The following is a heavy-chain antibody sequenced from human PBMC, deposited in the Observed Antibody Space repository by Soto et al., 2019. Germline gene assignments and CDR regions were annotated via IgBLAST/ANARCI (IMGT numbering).Heavy chain of an antibody. V-gene: IGHV4-30-2*01. CDR3: ARDSTQRDACDI. Sequence: TLCLTCAVSGGSISSGGYSWSWIRQPPGKGLEWIGYIYHSVSTYYNPSLKSRVTISVDRSKNQFSLKLSSVTAAETAVYFCARDSTQRDACDIWGQGTMVIVSS. D-gene: IGHD1-1*01. CDR1: GGSISSGGYS. CDR2: IYHSVST. J-gene: IGHJ3*02.